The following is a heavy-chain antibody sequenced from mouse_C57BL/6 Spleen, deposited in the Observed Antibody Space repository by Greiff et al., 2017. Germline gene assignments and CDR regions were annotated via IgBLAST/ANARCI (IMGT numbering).Heavy chain of an antibody. V-gene: IGHV5-4*01. CDR3: ARDPDYGSSSYYFDY. CDR2: ISDGGSYT. D-gene: IGHD1-1*01. CDR1: GFTFSSYA. J-gene: IGHJ2*01. Sequence: EVKLEESGGGLVKPGGSLKLSCAASGFTFSSYAMSWVRQTPEKRLEWVATISDGGSYTYYPDNVKGRFTISRDNAKNNLYLQMSHLKSEDTAMYYCARDPDYGSSSYYFDYWGQGTTLTVSS.